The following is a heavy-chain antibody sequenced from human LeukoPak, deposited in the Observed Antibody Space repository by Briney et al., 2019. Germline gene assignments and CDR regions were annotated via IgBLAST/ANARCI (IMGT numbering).Heavy chain of an antibody. V-gene: IGHV3-53*01. J-gene: IGHJ4*02. D-gene: IGHD4/OR15-4a*01. CDR3: ARRAGAYSHPYDY. CDR1: GFTFSSYE. CDR2: IYSGGST. Sequence: PGGSLRLSCAASGFTFSSYEMNWVRQAPGKGLEWVSFIYSGGSTHYSDSVKGRFTISRDNSKNTLYLQMNSLRAEDTAVYYCARRAGAYSHPYDYWRQGTLVTVSS.